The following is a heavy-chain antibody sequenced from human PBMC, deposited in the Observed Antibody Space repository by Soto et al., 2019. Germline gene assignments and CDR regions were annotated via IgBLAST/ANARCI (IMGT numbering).Heavy chain of an antibody. CDR1: GFTFSSYA. J-gene: IGHJ4*02. D-gene: IGHD6-19*01. CDR3: ARDRGIAVAGTFDY. Sequence: GGSLRLSCAASGFTFSSYAMSWVRQAPGKGLEWVSAISGSGGSTYYADSVKGRFTISRDNSKNTLYLQMNSLRAEDTAVYYRARDRGIAVAGTFDYWGQGTLVTVSS. CDR2: ISGSGGST. V-gene: IGHV3-23*01.